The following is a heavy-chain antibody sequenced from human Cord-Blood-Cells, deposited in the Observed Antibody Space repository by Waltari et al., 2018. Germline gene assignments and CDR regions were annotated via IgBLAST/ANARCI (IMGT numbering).Heavy chain of an antibody. Sequence: QVQLQQWGAGLLKPSETLSLTCAVYGGSFSGYYWSWIRQPPGKGLEWIGEINHSGSTNSTPSLKSRVTISVDTSKNQFSLKLSSVTAADTAVYYCASNRLYYYYGMDVWGQGTTVTVSS. CDR2: INHSGST. V-gene: IGHV4-34*01. CDR3: ASNRLYYYYGMDV. CDR1: GGSFSGYY. J-gene: IGHJ6*02. D-gene: IGHD6-25*01.